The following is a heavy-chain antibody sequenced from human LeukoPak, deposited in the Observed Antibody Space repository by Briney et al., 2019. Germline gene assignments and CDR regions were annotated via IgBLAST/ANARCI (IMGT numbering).Heavy chain of an antibody. Sequence: NPSETLSLTCNVSGASISSHYWSWIRQSPGKGLEWIGDLYYSGNTNYNPSLKSRVTLSVDTSNNHFSLRLRSVTAADTAFYFCARLVPPLYYLDYGGQGTLVTVSS. CDR1: GASISSHY. D-gene: IGHD2-2*01. V-gene: IGHV4-59*08. CDR2: LYYSGNT. J-gene: IGHJ4*02. CDR3: ARLVPPLYYLDY.